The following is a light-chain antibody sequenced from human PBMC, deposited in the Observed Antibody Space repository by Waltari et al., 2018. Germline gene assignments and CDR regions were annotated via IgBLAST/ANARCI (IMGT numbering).Light chain of an antibody. CDR1: QSISTW. CDR3: QQYNSYSLT. Sequence: DIQMTQSPSTLSASVGDRVPITCRASQSISTWLAWYQQKPGNAPKLLIYKASSLESGVPSRFSGSGSGTEFTLTISSLQPDDFATYYCQQYNSYSLTFGPGTKVDIK. CDR2: KAS. J-gene: IGKJ3*01. V-gene: IGKV1-5*03.